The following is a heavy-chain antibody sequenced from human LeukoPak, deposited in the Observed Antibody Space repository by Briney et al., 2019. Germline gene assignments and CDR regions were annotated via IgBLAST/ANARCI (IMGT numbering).Heavy chain of an antibody. D-gene: IGHD2-2*01. Sequence: GGSLRLSCAASGFTFSSYAMSWVRQAPGKGLEWVSAISGSGGSTYYADSVKGRFTISRDNSKNTLYLQMNSLRAEDTALYYCAKGRSGSSTSCLDYWGQGTLVTVSS. CDR2: ISGSGGST. V-gene: IGHV3-23*01. CDR3: AKGRSGSSTSCLDY. J-gene: IGHJ4*02. CDR1: GFTFSSYA.